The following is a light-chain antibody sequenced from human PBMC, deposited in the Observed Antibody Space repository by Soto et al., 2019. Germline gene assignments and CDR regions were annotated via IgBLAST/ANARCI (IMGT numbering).Light chain of an antibody. CDR3: MQALQTPT. V-gene: IGKV2-28*01. CDR2: LGS. J-gene: IGKJ1*01. Sequence: DIVMTPSPLSLPVTPGEPASISCRSSQSLLHSNGYNYLDWYLQKPGQSPQLLIYLGSNRASGVPDRFRGSGSGTDFTLKISRVEAEDVGVYYCMQALQTPTFGQGTKVEIK. CDR1: QSLLHSNGYNY.